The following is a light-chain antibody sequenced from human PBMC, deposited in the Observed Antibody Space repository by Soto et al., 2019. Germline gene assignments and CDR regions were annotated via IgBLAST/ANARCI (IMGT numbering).Light chain of an antibody. CDR3: SSFTSSTTYV. V-gene: IGLV2-18*02. CDR1: SSDVGSYNR. J-gene: IGLJ1*01. Sequence: QSALTQPPSVSGSPGQSVAVSCTGTSSDVGSYNRVSWYQQPPGTAPKLMIYEVSNRPSGVPDRFSGSKSGNTASLTISGLQAEDEADYYCSSFTSSTTYVFRTGTKVTVL. CDR2: EVS.